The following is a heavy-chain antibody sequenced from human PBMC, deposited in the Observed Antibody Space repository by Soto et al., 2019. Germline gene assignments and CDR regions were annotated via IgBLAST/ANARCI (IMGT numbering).Heavy chain of an antibody. Sequence: PGGSLRLSCAASGFTFSSYAMHWVRQAPGKGLEWVAVISYDGSNKYYADSVKGRFTISRDNSKNTLYLQMNSLRAEDTAVYYCAREEDYDILYYGMDVWGQGTTVTVSS. J-gene: IGHJ6*02. V-gene: IGHV3-30-3*01. CDR2: ISYDGSNK. D-gene: IGHD3-9*01. CDR1: GFTFSSYA. CDR3: AREEDYDILYYGMDV.